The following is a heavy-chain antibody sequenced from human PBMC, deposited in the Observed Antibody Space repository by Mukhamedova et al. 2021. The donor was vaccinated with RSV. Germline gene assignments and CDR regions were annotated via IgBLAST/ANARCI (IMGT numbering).Heavy chain of an antibody. CDR3: ARAHCSSTTCYRFDY. Sequence: YISSSGSSIYYAVSVKGRITISRDNAKNSLYLQMDSLRAEDTAVYYCARAHCSSTTCYRFDYWGQGTLVTVSS. V-gene: IGHV3-48*03. J-gene: IGHJ4*02. D-gene: IGHD2-2*02. CDR2: ISSSGSSI.